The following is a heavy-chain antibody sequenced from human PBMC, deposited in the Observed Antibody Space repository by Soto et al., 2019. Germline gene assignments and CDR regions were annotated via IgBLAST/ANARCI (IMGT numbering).Heavy chain of an antibody. D-gene: IGHD6-19*01. J-gene: IGHJ1*01. CDR3: AKGVPVIAVAGAGYFQH. CDR2: ISGSGDST. CDR1: GFTFSSYA. Sequence: EVQLLESGGGLVQPGGSLRLSCAASGFTFSSYAMSWVRQAPGKGLEWVSGISGSGDSTYYADSVKGRFTISRDNSKNTLYLQMNSRRADDTAVYYCAKGVPVIAVAGAGYFQHWGQGTLVTVSS. V-gene: IGHV3-23*01.